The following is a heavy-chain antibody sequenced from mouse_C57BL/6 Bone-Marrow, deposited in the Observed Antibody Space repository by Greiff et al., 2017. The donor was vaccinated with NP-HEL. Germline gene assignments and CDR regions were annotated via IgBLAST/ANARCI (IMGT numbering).Heavy chain of an antibody. CDR2: IWSDRST. J-gene: IGHJ3*01. CDR1: GFSLTSYG. Sequence: QVQLQQSGPGLVAPSQSLSITCTVSGFSLTSYGVHWVRQPPGKGMEWPVVIWSDRSTTYNSAPKSRLSISKNNSKSQVFLKMNSLQTDDTAMYYCARHWGVTTGEFAYWGQGTLVTVSA. D-gene: IGHD2-2*01. V-gene: IGHV2-6-1*01. CDR3: ARHWGVTTGEFAY.